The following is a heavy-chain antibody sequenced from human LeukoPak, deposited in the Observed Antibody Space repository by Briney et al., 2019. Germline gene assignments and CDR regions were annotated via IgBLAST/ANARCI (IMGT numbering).Heavy chain of an antibody. D-gene: IGHD2-2*01. V-gene: IGHV3-21*01. Sequence: PGGSLRLSCAASGFTFSSYSMNWVRQAPGKGLEWVSSISSSNSYIYYADSVKGRFTISRDNAKNSLYLQMNSLRAEDTAVYYCAREDRFVPAAYDAFDIWGQGTMVTVSS. CDR2: ISSSNSYI. CDR3: AREDRFVPAAYDAFDI. CDR1: GFTFSSYS. J-gene: IGHJ3*02.